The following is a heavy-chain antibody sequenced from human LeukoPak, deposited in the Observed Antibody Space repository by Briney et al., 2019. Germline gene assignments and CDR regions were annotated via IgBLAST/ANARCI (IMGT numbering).Heavy chain of an antibody. Sequence: GGSLRLSCAVSGFTFSGFWMSWSRQAPGKGLEWVASINSDGSEGYYADVVKGRFTVSRDNAKNSLYLQINSLRAEDTAVYYCTRSSYSSSSSVWGQGTMVTVSS. CDR2: INSDGSEG. CDR1: GFTFSGFW. V-gene: IGHV3-7*03. D-gene: IGHD6-6*01. CDR3: TRSSYSSSSSV. J-gene: IGHJ3*01.